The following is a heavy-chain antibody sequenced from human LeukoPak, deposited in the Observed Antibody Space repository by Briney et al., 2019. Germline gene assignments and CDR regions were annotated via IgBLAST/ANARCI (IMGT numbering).Heavy chain of an antibody. J-gene: IGHJ4*02. V-gene: IGHV1-69*13. CDR1: GGTFSSYA. CDR2: IIPIFGTA. Sequence: SVKVSCKASGGTFSSYAISWVRQAPGQGLEWMGGIIPIFGTANYAQEFQGRVTITADESTSTAYMELSSLRSEDTAVYYCARDRGNQLLPHFDYWGQGTLVTVSS. D-gene: IGHD2-2*01. CDR3: ARDRGNQLLPHFDY.